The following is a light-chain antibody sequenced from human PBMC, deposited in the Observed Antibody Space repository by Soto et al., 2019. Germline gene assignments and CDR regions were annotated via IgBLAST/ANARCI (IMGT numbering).Light chain of an antibody. CDR3: QQYGTSPTT. J-gene: IGKJ1*01. CDR2: GAS. Sequence: EIVLMQSPGTLSLSPGERATLSCRASQSVSSSYLAWYQQKPGQAPRFLIYGASTRATGIPDRFSGSGSGTDFTLTISRLEPEDFAVYYCQQYGTSPTTFGQGTKVEIK. V-gene: IGKV3-20*01. CDR1: QSVSSSY.